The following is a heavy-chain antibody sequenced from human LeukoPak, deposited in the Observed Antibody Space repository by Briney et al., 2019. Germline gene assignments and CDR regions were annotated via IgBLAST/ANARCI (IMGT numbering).Heavy chain of an antibody. V-gene: IGHV3-23*01. CDR3: AKGGKWDVTPFDY. J-gene: IGHJ4*02. CDR2: ISGGGGST. D-gene: IGHD1-26*01. CDR1: GFTFTSYS. Sequence: GGSLRLSCAASGFTFTSYSMNWVRQAPGKGLEWVSTISGGGGSTYYADSVKGRFPISRDNSKNTLYLQVNSLRAEDTAVYYCAKGGKWDVTPFDYWGQGTLVTVSS.